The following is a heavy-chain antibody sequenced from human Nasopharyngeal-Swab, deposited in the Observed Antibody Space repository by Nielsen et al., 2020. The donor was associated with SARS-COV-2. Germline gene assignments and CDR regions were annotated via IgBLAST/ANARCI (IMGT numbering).Heavy chain of an antibody. V-gene: IGHV3-53*01. Sequence: GESLKISCATPGFSVSSNYMSWVRQAPGKGLEWVSVIYSGGRTYYADSVQGRFTISRDNSKNTLDLQMNSLRVEDTALYYCAKDLAPVYSSSLESDYWCQGTLVTVCS. J-gene: IGHJ4*02. CDR1: GFSVSSNY. CDR3: AKDLAPVYSSSLESDY. D-gene: IGHD6-13*01. CDR2: IYSGGRT.